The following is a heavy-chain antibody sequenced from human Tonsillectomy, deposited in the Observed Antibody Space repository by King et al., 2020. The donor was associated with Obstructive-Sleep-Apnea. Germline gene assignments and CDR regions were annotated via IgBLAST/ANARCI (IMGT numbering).Heavy chain of an antibody. Sequence: PLQESGPGLVKPSETLSLTCTVSGGSISSYYWSWIRQPPGKGLEWIGYIYYSGSTNYNPSLKSRVTISVDTSKNQFSLKLSSVTAADTAVYYCARVSARGYSYGPKPYYFDYWGQGTLVTVSS. D-gene: IGHD5-18*01. J-gene: IGHJ4*02. CDR1: GGSISSYY. CDR3: ARVSARGYSYGPKPYYFDY. CDR2: IYYSGST. V-gene: IGHV4-59*01.